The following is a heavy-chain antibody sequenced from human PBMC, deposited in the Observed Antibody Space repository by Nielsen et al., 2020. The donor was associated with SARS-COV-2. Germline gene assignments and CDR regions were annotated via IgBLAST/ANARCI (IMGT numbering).Heavy chain of an antibody. V-gene: IGHV3-30*02. CDR2: IWYDGSSR. CDR1: GFTFSHYG. D-gene: IGHD5-12*01. Sequence: GESLKISCAASGFTFSHYGMHWVRQAPGKGLEWVAVIWYDGSSRYYGNSVEGRFTISRDNSKNTLYLQMNSLRAEDTAVYYCAKDYHEELVATDYFDYWGQGTLVTVSS. CDR3: AKDYHEELVATDYFDY. J-gene: IGHJ4*02.